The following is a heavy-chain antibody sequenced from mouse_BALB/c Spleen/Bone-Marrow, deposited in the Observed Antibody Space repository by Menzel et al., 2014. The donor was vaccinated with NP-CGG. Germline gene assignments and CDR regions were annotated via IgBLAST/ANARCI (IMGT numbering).Heavy chain of an antibody. V-gene: IGHV5-17*02. CDR1: GFTFSSFG. CDR3: ARDVPLYDVGYFDY. J-gene: IGHJ2*01. CDR2: ISSGSSTI. Sequence: EVMLVESRGGLVQPGGSRKFSCAASGFTFSSFGMHWVRQAPEKGLEWVAYISSGSSTIYYADTVKGRFTISRDNPKNTLFLQMTSLWSEDTAMYYCARDVPLYDVGYFDYWGQGTTLTVSS. D-gene: IGHD2-14*01.